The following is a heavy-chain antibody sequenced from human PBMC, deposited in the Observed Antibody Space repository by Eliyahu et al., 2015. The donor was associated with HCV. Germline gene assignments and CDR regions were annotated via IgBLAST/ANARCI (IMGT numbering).Heavy chain of an antibody. D-gene: IGHD2-2*01. V-gene: IGHV3-49*04. CDR2: IRSKAYGGTT. J-gene: IGHJ4*02. CDR3: TRVEYQLQYYFDY. CDR1: GFTXGDXA. Sequence: EVQLVESGGGLVQPGRSLRLSCTASGFTXGDXAMSWVRQAPGKGLGWVGFIRSKAYGGTTEYAASVKGRFTISRDDSKSIAYLQMNSLKTEDTAVYYCTRVEYQLQYYFDYWGQGTLVTVSS.